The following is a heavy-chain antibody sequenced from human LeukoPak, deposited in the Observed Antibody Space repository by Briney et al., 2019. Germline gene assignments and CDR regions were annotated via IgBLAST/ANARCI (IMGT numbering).Heavy chain of an antibody. CDR3: ATNTSDWTSFDI. V-gene: IGHV3-74*01. D-gene: IGHD6-19*01. CDR2: INSDGSTT. Sequence: PGGSLRLSCAASGFTFSNYWMHWIRQAPGKGLVWVSHINSDGSTTTYADSVKGRFTISRDNAKNTLYLQMNSLRAEDTAVYYCATNTSDWTSFDIWGQGTMVTVSS. CDR1: GFTFSNYW. J-gene: IGHJ3*02.